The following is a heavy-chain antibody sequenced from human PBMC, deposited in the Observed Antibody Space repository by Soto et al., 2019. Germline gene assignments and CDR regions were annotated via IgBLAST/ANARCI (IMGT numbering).Heavy chain of an antibody. J-gene: IGHJ3*02. CDR1: GFTFSSYW. D-gene: IGHD1-26*01. CDR2: IKQDGSEK. Sequence: EVQLVESGGGLVQPGGFLRLSCAASGFTFSSYWMSWVRQAPGKGLEWVANIKQDGSEKYYVDSVKGRFTISRDNAKNSLYLQMNSLRAEDTAVYYCARGDRSASYWYGGFDIWGQGTMVTVSS. V-gene: IGHV3-7*01. CDR3: ARGDRSASYWYGGFDI.